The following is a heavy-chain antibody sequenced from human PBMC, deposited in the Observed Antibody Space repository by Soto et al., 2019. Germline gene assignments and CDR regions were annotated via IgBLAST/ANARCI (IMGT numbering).Heavy chain of an antibody. CDR3: ASPYCSGGSCYLTEYFQH. CDR2: IAYDASKK. D-gene: IGHD2-15*01. J-gene: IGHJ1*01. CDR1: GFSFSYYA. V-gene: IGHV3-30*03. Sequence: QVQLVESGGGVVQPGRSLRLSCADSGFSFSYYAMHWVRQAPGKGLEWVAVIAYDASKKYYADSVKGRFTISRDNSKNTLYLQMNSLRDEDTAVYYCASPYCSGGSCYLTEYFQHWGQGTLVTVSS.